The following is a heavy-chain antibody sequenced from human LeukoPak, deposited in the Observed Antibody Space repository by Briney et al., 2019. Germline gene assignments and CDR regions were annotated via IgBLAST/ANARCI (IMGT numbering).Heavy chain of an antibody. D-gene: IGHD3/OR15-3a*01. CDR2: INPTGGST. J-gene: IGHJ6*02. CDR1: GYTVTSYY. CDR3: AGHYSVGLYDAYFLCYGMYF. V-gene: IGHV1-46*01. Sequence: ASVKVSCKASGYTVTSYYMHWVRQAPGQGLEWMGIINPTGGSTSYAQKFQGRVTMTRDTSTSTVYMELSSLRSEDTAVYYCAGHYSVGLYDAYFLCYGMYFWRQGATVTVSS.